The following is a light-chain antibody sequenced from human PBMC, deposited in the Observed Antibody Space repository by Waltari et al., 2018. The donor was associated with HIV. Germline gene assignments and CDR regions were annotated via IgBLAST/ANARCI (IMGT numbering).Light chain of an antibody. CDR1: QSVNRN. Sequence: ILMTQAPATLSVSPEERGTLSCRASQSVNRNLAWYQQKPGQGPRRLSYGASTRDTGIPARFSGRGYGTEFTLNIKSLQSEDFAVYYCQQYNNWPPTFGQGSKVEIK. V-gene: IGKV3-15*01. CDR2: GAS. J-gene: IGKJ1*01. CDR3: QQYNNWPPT.